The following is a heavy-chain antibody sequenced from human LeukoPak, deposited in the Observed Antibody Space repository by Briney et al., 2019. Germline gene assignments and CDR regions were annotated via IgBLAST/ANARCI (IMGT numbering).Heavy chain of an antibody. D-gene: IGHD2-2*01. Sequence: GESLKISCKGSGYSFTTYWIGWVRQMPGKGLEWMWIIYPGDSDTRYSPSFQGQVTISADKSISTAYLQWSSLEASDTAVYYCARWLAHCSSASCFQPFDYWGQGTLVTVSS. CDR2: IYPGDSDT. V-gene: IGHV5-51*01. J-gene: IGHJ4*02. CDR1: GYSFTTYW. CDR3: ARWLAHCSSASCFQPFDY.